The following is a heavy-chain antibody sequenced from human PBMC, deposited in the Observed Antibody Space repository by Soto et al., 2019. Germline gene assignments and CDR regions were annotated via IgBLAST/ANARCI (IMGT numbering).Heavy chain of an antibody. D-gene: IGHD2-8*01. CDR3: ARHGTHIVLMVYATNWFDP. J-gene: IGHJ5*02. CDR1: GGSISSSSYY. Sequence: PSETLSLTCTVSGGSISSSSYYWGWIRQPPGKGLEWIGSIYYSGSTYYNPSPKSRVTISVDTSKNQFSLKLSSVTAADTAVYYCARHGTHIVLMVYATNWFDPWGQGTLVTVSS. CDR2: IYYSGST. V-gene: IGHV4-39*01.